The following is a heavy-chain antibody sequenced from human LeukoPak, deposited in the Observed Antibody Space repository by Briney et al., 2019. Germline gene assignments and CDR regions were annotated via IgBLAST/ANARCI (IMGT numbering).Heavy chain of an antibody. CDR3: ARVMAAAAGTIYYYSYMDV. Sequence: ASVKVSCKASGYTFTGYYMHWVRQAPGQGLEWMGWINPNSGGTNYAQKFQGRVTMTRDTSISTAYMELSRLRSDDTAVYYCARVMAAAAGTIYYYSYMDVWGKGTTVTVSS. CDR1: GYTFTGYY. CDR2: INPNSGGT. V-gene: IGHV1-2*02. J-gene: IGHJ6*03. D-gene: IGHD6-13*01.